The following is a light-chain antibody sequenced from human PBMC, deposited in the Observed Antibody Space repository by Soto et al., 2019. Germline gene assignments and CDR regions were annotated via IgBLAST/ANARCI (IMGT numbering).Light chain of an antibody. CDR2: LSS. CDR3: MQALHLVT. V-gene: IGKV2-28*01. CDR1: QSLLHSSGQTF. J-gene: IGKJ4*01. Sequence: EIVMTQSPLSLPVTPGEPASISCRSSQSLLHSSGQTFLDWYLQKPGQPPQLLIYLSSIRASGVPDRFSGSGSGTDVTLKISRVEAEDVGVYYCMQALHLVTFGGGTKVEIK.